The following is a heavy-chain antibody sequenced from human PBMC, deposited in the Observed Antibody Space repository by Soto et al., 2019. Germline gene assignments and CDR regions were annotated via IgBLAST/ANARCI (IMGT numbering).Heavy chain of an antibody. CDR2: IYYSGST. D-gene: IGHD2-2*02. Sequence: TLPLTCAVSGSPISSVDYYWSWIRQPPGNGLEWIGYIYYSGSTYYNPSLKSRVTISVDTSKNQFSLKLSSVTAADTAVYYCARGGYCSSTSCYTRPFDYWGQGTLVTVSS. CDR3: ARGGYCSSTSCYTRPFDY. V-gene: IGHV4-30-4*01. CDR1: GSPISSVDYY. J-gene: IGHJ4*02.